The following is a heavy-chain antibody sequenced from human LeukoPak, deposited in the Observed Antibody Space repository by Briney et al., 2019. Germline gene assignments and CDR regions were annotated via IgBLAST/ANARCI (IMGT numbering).Heavy chain of an antibody. J-gene: IGHJ4*02. CDR2: IYHSGST. D-gene: IGHD3-10*01. Sequence: SETLSLTCAVSGGSISSGGYSWSWIRQPPGTGLEWIGYIYHSGSTYYNPSLKSRVTISVDRSKNQFSLKLSSVTAADTAVYYCAGSMVRGVIARGNFDYWGQGTLVTVSS. V-gene: IGHV4-30-2*01. CDR3: AGSMVRGVIARGNFDY. CDR1: GGSISSGGYS.